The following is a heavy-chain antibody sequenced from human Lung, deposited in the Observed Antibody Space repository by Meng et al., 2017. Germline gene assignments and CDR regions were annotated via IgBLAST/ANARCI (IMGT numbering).Heavy chain of an antibody. J-gene: IGHJ4*02. D-gene: IGHD4-11*01. CDR2: INHSGST. CDR1: GGSFSDYS. V-gene: IGHV4-34*01. CDR3: ARGPTTMAHDFDY. Sequence: WADGLLESSEPLSLTGVVPGGSFSDYSWSWIRQPPGKGLEWIGEINHSGSTNYNPSLESRATISVDTSQNNLSLKLSSVTAADSAVYYCARGPTTMAHDFDYWGQGTLVTVSS.